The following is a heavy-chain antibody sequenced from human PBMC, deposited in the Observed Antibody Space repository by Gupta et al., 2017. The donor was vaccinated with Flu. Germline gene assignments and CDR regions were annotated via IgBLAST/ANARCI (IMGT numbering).Heavy chain of an antibody. Sequence: EVQMVESGGGMVRPGWSMRISCAASGSTFSSSEMKWIRKAQGKGLEGVSYISSIGSTIYYADSVKGRFTISRDNAKNSLYLQMYSLRAEDRAVYYCARGYYVFWSGYSPYNWFDPWGQGTLVTVSS. CDR2: ISSIGSTI. V-gene: IGHV3-48*03. CDR1: GSTFSSSE. CDR3: ARGYYVFWSGYSPYNWFDP. J-gene: IGHJ5*02. D-gene: IGHD3-3*01.